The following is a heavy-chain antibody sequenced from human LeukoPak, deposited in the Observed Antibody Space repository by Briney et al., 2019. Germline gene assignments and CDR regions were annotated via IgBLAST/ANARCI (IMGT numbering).Heavy chain of an antibody. CDR1: GDSISDFS. CDR2: ISSSGTS. D-gene: IGHD3-3*01. CDR3: ARVFRGAVTSNWFDP. Sequence: SETLSLTCTVSGDSISDFSWTWIRQTPGKGLQWIGFISSSGTSHYSPSLESRVTFSLDTSKSQFSLSLKSVTAADTAVYYCARVFRGAVTSNWFDPWGQGILVTVSS. V-gene: IGHV4-59*01. J-gene: IGHJ5*02.